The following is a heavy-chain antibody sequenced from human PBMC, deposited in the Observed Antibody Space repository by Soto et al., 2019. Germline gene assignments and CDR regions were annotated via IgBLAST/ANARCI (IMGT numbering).Heavy chain of an antibody. Sequence: GGSLRLSCAASGFTFSSYWMSWVRQAPGKGLEWVANRKQDGSEKYYVDPVKGRLSISRDNAKNSLYLQMSSMRAEDTAVYFCGRDPDSSGYYLYFDYWGQGTLVTVAS. J-gene: IGHJ4*02. V-gene: IGHV3-7*01. CDR2: RKQDGSEK. D-gene: IGHD3-22*01. CDR1: GFTFSSYW. CDR3: GRDPDSSGYYLYFDY.